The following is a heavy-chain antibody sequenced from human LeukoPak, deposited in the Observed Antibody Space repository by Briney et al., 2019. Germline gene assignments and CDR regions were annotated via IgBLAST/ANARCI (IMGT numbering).Heavy chain of an antibody. V-gene: IGHV1-69*13. CDR3: ARENGYYGSGSFPFDY. D-gene: IGHD3-10*01. Sequence: SVKVSCKASGGTFSSYAISWVRQTPGQGLERMGGIIPIFGTANYAQKFQGRVTITADESTSTAYMELSSLRSEDTAVYYCARENGYYGSGSFPFDYWGQGTLVTVSS. CDR2: IIPIFGTA. CDR1: GGTFSSYA. J-gene: IGHJ4*02.